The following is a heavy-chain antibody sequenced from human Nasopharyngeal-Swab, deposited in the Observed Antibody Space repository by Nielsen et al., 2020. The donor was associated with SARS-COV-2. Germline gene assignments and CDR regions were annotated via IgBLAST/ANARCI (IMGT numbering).Heavy chain of an antibody. CDR1: GFTFSWFD. V-gene: IGHV3-13*01. Sequence: GGSLRLSCAASGFTFSWFDMHWVRQVTGKGLEWVSAIGTAGDTYYPRSVKGRFTISREDARNFLYLQMNSLRAEDTAVYYCARTLSASYMDVWGKGTTVTVSS. CDR3: ARTLSASYMDV. CDR2: IGTAGDT. J-gene: IGHJ6*03.